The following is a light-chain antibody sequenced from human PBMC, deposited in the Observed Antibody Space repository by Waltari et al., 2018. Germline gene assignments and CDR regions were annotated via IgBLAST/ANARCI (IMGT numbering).Light chain of an antibody. CDR2: GAS. CDR3: QQYDTSPRT. Sequence: EIVLTQSPSTLSLSAGERATLSCRASQRISGSYLAGSRQKRSQGPRLLICGASIRGTGIPDKYSGSGSDTDFTLTISRLDPEDSAVYYCQQYDTSPRTFGPGTKVEI. V-gene: IGKV3-20*01. CDR1: QRISGSY. J-gene: IGKJ1*01.